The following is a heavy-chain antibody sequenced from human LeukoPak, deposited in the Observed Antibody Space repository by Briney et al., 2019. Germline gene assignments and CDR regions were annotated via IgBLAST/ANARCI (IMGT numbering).Heavy chain of an antibody. Sequence: GGSLRLSCAASGFTFSIYAMSWVRQAPGKGLEWVSAISGSGGSTYYADSVKGRFTISRDNSKNTLYLQMNSLRAEDTAVYYCAKVSYYDFWRVPFDYWGQGALVTVSS. CDR3: AKVSYYDFWRVPFDY. D-gene: IGHD3-3*01. CDR1: GFTFSIYA. J-gene: IGHJ4*02. V-gene: IGHV3-23*01. CDR2: ISGSGGST.